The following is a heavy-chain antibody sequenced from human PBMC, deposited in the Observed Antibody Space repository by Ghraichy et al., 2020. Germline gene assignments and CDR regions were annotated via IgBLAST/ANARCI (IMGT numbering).Heavy chain of an antibody. CDR2: IYYSGST. Sequence: SQTLSLTCTVSGGSVSSGSYYWSWIRQPPGKGLEWIGYIYYSGSTNYNPSLKSRVTISVDTSKNQFSLKLSSVTAADTAVYYCARAELRFLEWPYLVDYYYYGMDVWGQGTTVXVSS. D-gene: IGHD3-3*01. J-gene: IGHJ6*02. CDR3: ARAELRFLEWPYLVDYYYYGMDV. CDR1: GGSVSSGSYY. V-gene: IGHV4-61*01.